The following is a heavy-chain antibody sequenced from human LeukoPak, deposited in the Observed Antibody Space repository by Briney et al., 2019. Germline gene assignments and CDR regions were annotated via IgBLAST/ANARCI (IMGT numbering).Heavy chain of an antibody. CDR1: GFTFSSHW. CDR3: ARSKNLAY. CDR2: IKQDGSEK. Sequence: GGSLTLSCAASGFTFSSHWMSWVRHAPGKGLEWVADIKQDGSEKYYVDSVKGRFTISRDNAKNSLYLQMNSLRAEDTAVYYCARSKNLAYWGQGTLVTVSS. V-gene: IGHV3-7*05. J-gene: IGHJ4*02.